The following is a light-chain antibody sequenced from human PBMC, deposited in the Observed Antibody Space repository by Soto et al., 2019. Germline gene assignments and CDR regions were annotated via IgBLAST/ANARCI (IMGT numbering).Light chain of an antibody. CDR2: PAS. Sequence: DIQMTQSPSSVSASVGDRVTITCRASQAIGYWLAWYQQKPGKAPKLLIYPASNLQSGVPSRFSGSGSGTDFPPTISSLQPEDFAIYYCQQENSFPLTFGGGTKVEIK. V-gene: IGKV1-12*01. CDR3: QQENSFPLT. J-gene: IGKJ4*01. CDR1: QAIGYW.